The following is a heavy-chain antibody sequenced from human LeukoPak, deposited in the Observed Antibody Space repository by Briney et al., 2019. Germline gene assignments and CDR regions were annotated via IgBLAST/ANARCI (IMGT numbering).Heavy chain of an antibody. CDR1: GFTFSSYS. J-gene: IGHJ6*02. Sequence: GGSLRLSCAASGFTFSSYSMNWVRQAPGKGLEWVSYISSSSSTIYYADSVKGRLTISRDNAKNSLYLQMNSLRAEDTAVYYCARDAADYYYYGMDVWGQGTTVTVSS. CDR2: ISSSSSTI. V-gene: IGHV3-48*01. CDR3: ARDAADYYYYGMDV. D-gene: IGHD6-25*01.